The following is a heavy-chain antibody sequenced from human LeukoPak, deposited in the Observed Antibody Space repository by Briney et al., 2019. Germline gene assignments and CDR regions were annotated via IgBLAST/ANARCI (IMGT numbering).Heavy chain of an antibody. CDR2: IKQDGSEK. CDR3: ARGGIRGVLMEY. D-gene: IGHD3-10*01. V-gene: IGHV3-7*05. Sequence: GDSLRLSCAASGFTFINYWMTWVRQAPGKGLEWVANIKQDGSEKYYVDSVTGRFTISRDNAKNSLFLQMSSLRADDTAVYYCARGGIRGVLMEYWGQGTLVTVSS. CDR1: GFTFINYW. J-gene: IGHJ4*02.